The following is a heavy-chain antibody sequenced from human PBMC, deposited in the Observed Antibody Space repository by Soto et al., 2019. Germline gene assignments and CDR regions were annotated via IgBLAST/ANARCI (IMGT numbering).Heavy chain of an antibody. CDR1: GGSISSNTYY. Sequence: PSETLSLTCTVSGGSISSNTYYWGWIRQSPGKGLEWIGSIYYSGSSYYNPSLKSRVAISVDTSQNQFSLKLNSVTAADTAVYYCARQGCSSTRCYYYYYYYGMDVWGQGTTVTVS. J-gene: IGHJ6*02. CDR3: ARQGCSSTRCYYYYYYYGMDV. D-gene: IGHD2-2*01. V-gene: IGHV4-39*01. CDR2: IYYSGSS.